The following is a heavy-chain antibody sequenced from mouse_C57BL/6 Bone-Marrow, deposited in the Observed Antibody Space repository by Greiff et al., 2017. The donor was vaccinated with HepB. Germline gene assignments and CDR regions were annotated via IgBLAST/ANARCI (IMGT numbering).Heavy chain of an antibody. Sequence: QVQLQQPGAELVKPGASVKMSCKASGYTFTSYWMHWVKQRPGQGLEWIGMIHPNSGSTNYNEKFKSKATLTVDKSSSTAYMQLSSLTSEDSAVYYCARSGLRYPLCYWGQGTTLTVSS. J-gene: IGHJ2*01. CDR1: GYTFTSYW. V-gene: IGHV1-64*01. D-gene: IGHD1-1*01. CDR3: ARSGLRYPLCY. CDR2: IHPNSGST.